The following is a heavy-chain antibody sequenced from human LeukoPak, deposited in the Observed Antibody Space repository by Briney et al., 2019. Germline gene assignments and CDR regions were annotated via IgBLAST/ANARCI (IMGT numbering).Heavy chain of an antibody. CDR1: GGSISSGSYY. Sequence: SETLSLTCTVSGGSISSGSYYWSWIRQPAGKGLEWIGRIYTSGSTNYNPSLKSRVTISVDTSKNQLSLKLSSVTAADTAVYYCARDVKYYDILTGYYTEYCFDYWGQGTLVTVSS. CDR3: ARDVKYYDILTGYYTEYCFDY. J-gene: IGHJ4*02. CDR2: IYTSGST. V-gene: IGHV4-61*02. D-gene: IGHD3-9*01.